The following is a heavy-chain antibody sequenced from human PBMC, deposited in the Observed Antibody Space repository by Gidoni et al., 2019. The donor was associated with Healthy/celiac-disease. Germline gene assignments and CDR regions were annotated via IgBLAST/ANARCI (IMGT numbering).Heavy chain of an antibody. CDR1: GFTFSRYA. CDR2: ISGSGGST. CDR3: AKWGAVVATTPGAHNEVRRDY. D-gene: IGHD5-12*01. V-gene: IGHV3-23*01. J-gene: IGHJ4*02. Sequence: EVQLLESGGGLVQPGGSLRLSCAASGFTFSRYAMSWVRQAPGKGLEWVSAISGSGGSTYYADSVKGRFTISRDNSKNTLYLQMNSLRAEDTAVYYCAKWGAVVATTPGAHNEVRRDYWGQGTLVTVSS.